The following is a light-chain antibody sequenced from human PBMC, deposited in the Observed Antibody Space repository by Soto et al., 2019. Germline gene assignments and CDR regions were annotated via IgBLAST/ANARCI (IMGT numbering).Light chain of an antibody. V-gene: IGKV3-11*01. CDR1: QSIGTY. CDR3: QQANSFPFT. Sequence: EIVLTQSPATLSLSPGEGATLSCRASQSIGTYLAWYQHKPGQAPRLLIFDASNRATGIPARFSGSGSGTDFTLTISSLEPEDFATYYCQQANSFPFTFGPGTKVDIK. CDR2: DAS. J-gene: IGKJ3*01.